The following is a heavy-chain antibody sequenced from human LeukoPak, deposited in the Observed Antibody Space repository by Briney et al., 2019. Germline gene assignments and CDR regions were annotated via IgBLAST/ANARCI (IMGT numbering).Heavy chain of an antibody. V-gene: IGHV4-34*01. CDR2: INHSGST. CDR1: GGSFSGYY. Sequence: SETLSLTCAVYGGSFSGYYWSWIRQPPGKGLEWIGEINHSGSTNYNPSLKSRVTISEDTSKNQFSLKLSSVTAADTAVYYCARGTSYYDSSGYFTTYFDYWGQGTLVTVSS. J-gene: IGHJ4*02. CDR3: ARGTSYYDSSGYFTTYFDY. D-gene: IGHD3-22*01.